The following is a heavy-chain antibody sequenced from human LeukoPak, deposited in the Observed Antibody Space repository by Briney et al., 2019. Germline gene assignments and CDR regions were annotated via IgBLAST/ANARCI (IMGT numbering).Heavy chain of an antibody. V-gene: IGHV3-23*01. CDR3: AKGIYCSGGSCYALGWSDY. CDR2: ISGSGGST. CDR1: GFTFSSYA. Sequence: GGSLRLSCAASGFTFSSYAMSWVRQAPGKGLEWVSAISGSGGSTYYADSVKGRFTISRDNSKNTLYLQMNSLRAEDTAVYYCAKGIYCSGGSCYALGWSDYWGQGTLVTVSS. D-gene: IGHD2-15*01. J-gene: IGHJ4*02.